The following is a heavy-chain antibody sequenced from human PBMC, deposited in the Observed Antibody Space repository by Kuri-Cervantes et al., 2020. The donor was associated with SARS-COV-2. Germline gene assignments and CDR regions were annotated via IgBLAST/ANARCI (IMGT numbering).Heavy chain of an antibody. Sequence: GGSLRLSCAASGFTFNNAWMTWVRQAPGKGLEWVGRVKSKTDGGGTDYAAPVKGRFTISRDDSKNILYLQMNSLKTEDTAVYYCATDSREYDFWSGYSAPYNWFDPWGQGTLVTVSS. J-gene: IGHJ5*02. CDR2: VKSKTDGGGT. CDR1: GFTFNNAW. D-gene: IGHD3-3*01. CDR3: ATDSREYDFWSGYSAPYNWFDP. V-gene: IGHV3-15*01.